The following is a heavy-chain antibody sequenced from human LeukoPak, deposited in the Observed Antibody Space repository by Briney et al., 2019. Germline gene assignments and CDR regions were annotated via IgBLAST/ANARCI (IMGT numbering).Heavy chain of an antibody. J-gene: IGHJ4*02. D-gene: IGHD3-10*01. CDR1: GGSMNIYY. V-gene: IGHV4-59*01. CDR3: ASQKLLWFGELSYFDY. CDR2: ISYSGST. Sequence: SETLSLTCTVSGGSMNIYYWSWVRQSPEKGLERIGYISYSGSTNSNPSLKSRVTISLDTSKNQFSLKLTSVTAADTAVYYCASQKLLWFGELSYFDYWGQGTLVTVSS.